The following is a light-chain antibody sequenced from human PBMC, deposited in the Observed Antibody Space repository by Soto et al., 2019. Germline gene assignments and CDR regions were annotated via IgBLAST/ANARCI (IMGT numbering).Light chain of an antibody. J-gene: IGKJ2*01. Sequence: EIVLTQSPATLSLSPGERATLSCRASQSVSSYLAWYQQKPGQAPRLLIYGASNRATGIPARFSGSGSGTDFTRTSSSLEPEDFAVYYCQHRGKWPRTFGQGTKLEIK. V-gene: IGKV3-11*01. CDR3: QHRGKWPRT. CDR2: GAS. CDR1: QSVSSY.